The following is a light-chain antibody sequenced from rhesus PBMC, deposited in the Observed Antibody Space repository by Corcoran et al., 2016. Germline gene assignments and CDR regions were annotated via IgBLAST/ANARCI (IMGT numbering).Light chain of an antibody. Sequence: AALTQPPSVSGSPGQSVTISCTGTSSDVGAYDYVSWYQHSPGTAPELMIYEVTGRPSGVSDRFSGSKSGNTASLTISGLQPEDEADYFCGSYAGNNAFIFGSGTRLTVL. CDR1: SSDVGAYDY. CDR2: EVT. J-gene: IGLJ1*01. V-gene: IGLV2-23*02. CDR3: GSYAGNNAFI.